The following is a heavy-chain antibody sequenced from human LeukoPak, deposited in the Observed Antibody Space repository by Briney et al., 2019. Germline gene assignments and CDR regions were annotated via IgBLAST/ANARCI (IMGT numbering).Heavy chain of an antibody. D-gene: IGHD2-2*01. J-gene: IGHJ4*02. CDR3: ARNRAAARAPFDY. CDR2: INHSGST. V-gene: IGHV4-34*01. CDR1: GGSFSGYY. Sequence: SETLSLTCAVYGGSFSGYYWSWIRQPPGKGLEWIGEINHSGSTNYNPSLKSRVTISVDTSKNQFSLKLSSVTAADTAVYYCARNRAAARAPFDYWGQGTQVTVSS.